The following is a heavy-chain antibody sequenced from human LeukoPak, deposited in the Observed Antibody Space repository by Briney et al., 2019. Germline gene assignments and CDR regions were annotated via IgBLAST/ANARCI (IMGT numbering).Heavy chain of an antibody. CDR1: GFTFGDYA. V-gene: IGHV3-43D*03. Sequence: PGGSLRLSCTASGFTFGDYAMTWVRQAPGKGLEWVSLISWDGGSTYYADSVKGRFTISRDNSKNSLYLQMNSLRAEDTALYYCAKDIRGSTSWYGLDYWGQGTLVTVSS. J-gene: IGHJ4*02. CDR3: AKDIRGSTSWYGLDY. D-gene: IGHD6-13*01. CDR2: ISWDGGST.